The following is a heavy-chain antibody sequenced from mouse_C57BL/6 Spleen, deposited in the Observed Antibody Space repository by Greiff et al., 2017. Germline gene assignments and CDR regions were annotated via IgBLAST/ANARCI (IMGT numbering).Heavy chain of an antibody. CDR2: INPYNGGT. CDR1: GYTFTDYY. D-gene: IGHD1-1*01. V-gene: IGHV1-19*01. CDR3: ASGGTTVVADYYAMDY. J-gene: IGHJ4*01. Sequence: VQLQQSGPVLVKPGASVKMSCKASGYTFTDYYMNWVKQSHGKSLEWIGVINPYNGGTSYNQKFKGKATLTVDKSSSTAYMELNSLTSEDSAVXYCASGGTTVVADYYAMDYWGQGTSVTVSS.